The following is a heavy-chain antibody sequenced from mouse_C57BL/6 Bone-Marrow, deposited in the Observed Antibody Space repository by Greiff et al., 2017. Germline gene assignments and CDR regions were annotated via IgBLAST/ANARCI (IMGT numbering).Heavy chain of an antibody. J-gene: IGHJ2*01. CDR3: ARWADY. V-gene: IGHV1-72*01. CDR1: GYTFTSYW. CDR2: IAPNSGGT. Sequence: QVQLQQSGAELVKPGASVKLSCKASGYTFTSYWLHWVKQRPGRGLEWIGRIAPNSGGTKYNEKFKSKATLTVDKPSSTAYMQLSSLTSEDSAVYYCARWADYWGQGTTLTVSS.